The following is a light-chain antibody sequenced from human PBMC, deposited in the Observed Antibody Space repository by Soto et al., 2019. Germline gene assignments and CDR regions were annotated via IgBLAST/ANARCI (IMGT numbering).Light chain of an antibody. V-gene: IGKV1-5*03. Sequence: IEMTQSPSSLSASVGDRVTITCRASQSISVWLAWYQQKAEKAPNLLIYKASRVESGVPSRFSGSGSETEFTLTISGLQPGDSATYYCQQYNSYSPTFGQGTKVDIK. CDR1: QSISVW. J-gene: IGKJ1*01. CDR2: KAS. CDR3: QQYNSYSPT.